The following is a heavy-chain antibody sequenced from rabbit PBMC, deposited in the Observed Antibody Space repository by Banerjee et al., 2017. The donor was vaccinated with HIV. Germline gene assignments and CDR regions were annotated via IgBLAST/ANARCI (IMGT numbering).Heavy chain of an antibody. J-gene: IGHJ4*01. Sequence: KKSGGDLVKPENSLTLKSTASGFSISSSGWITWVRQAPGKGLEWIGCIGTGRGNSYCATCAKGLFSSAKTANSVILLMTSLSVADTATYFCARDLAGVIGWNFGFWCPGTLVTLS. V-gene: IGHV1S45*01. CDR3: ARDLAGVIGWNFGF. CDR1: GFSISSSGW. D-gene: IGHD4-1*01. CDR2: IGTGRGNS.